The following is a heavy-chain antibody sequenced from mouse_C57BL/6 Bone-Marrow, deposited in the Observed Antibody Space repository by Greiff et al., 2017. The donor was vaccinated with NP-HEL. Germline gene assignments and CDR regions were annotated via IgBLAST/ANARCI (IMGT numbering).Heavy chain of an antibody. Sequence: VQLQQSGPELVKPGASVKISCKASGYTFTDYYMNWVKQSHGKSLEWIGDINPNNGGTSYNQKFKGKATLTVDKSSSTAYMELRSLTSEDSAVYYCARRFITTVVAPCYAMDYWGQGTSVTVSS. V-gene: IGHV1-26*01. J-gene: IGHJ4*01. CDR2: INPNNGGT. CDR3: ARRFITTVVAPCYAMDY. CDR1: GYTFTDYY. D-gene: IGHD1-1*01.